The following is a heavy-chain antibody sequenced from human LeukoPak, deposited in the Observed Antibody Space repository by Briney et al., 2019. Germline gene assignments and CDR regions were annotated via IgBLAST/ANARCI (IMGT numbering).Heavy chain of an antibody. D-gene: IGHD2-21*01. V-gene: IGHV3-66*01. CDR2: IYSGGST. CDR3: ARDSRFRHFDY. CDR1: GFTVSSNY. J-gene: IGHJ4*02. Sequence: GGSLRLSCAASGFTVSSNYMSWVRQAPGKGLEWVSVIYSGGSTYYADSVKGRFTISRDNSKNTLYLQLNSLRAEDTAVYYCARDSRFRHFDYWGQATLVTVSS.